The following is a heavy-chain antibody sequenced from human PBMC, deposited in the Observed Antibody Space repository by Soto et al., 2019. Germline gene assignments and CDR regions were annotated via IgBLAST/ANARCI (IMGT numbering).Heavy chain of an antibody. CDR3: ARDVQGDF. CDR1: GVSISTYY. Sequence: QVQLQESGPGLVKPSETLSLTCTVSGVSISTYYWSWIRQPPGKGLEWIGYIYYSGGTNHNPTLQSRVSMSVDTSKNQFSRKLSSVTAADSAVYYCARDVQGDFWGQGTLVTVSS. J-gene: IGHJ4*02. V-gene: IGHV4-59*12. CDR2: IYYSGGT.